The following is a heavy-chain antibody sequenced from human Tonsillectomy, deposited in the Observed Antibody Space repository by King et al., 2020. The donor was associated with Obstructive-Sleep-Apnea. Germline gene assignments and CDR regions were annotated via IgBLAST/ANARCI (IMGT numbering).Heavy chain of an antibody. D-gene: IGHD2-8*01. CDR3: ARLGYCTTGVCMVRY. CDR1: DGSISSYY. Sequence: VQLQESGPGLVKPSETLSLTCTVSDGSISSYYWSWIRQPPGKGLEWIGYIYYSGSTNYSPSLKSRVTISVDTSKNQFSLKLSSVTAADTAVYYCARLGYCTTGVCMVRYWGQGTLVTVSS. V-gene: IGHV4-59*08. J-gene: IGHJ4*02. CDR2: IYYSGST.